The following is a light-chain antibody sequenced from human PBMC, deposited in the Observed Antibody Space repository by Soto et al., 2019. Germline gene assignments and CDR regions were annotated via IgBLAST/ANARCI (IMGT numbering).Light chain of an antibody. CDR1: QSLASNY. CDR2: TAS. V-gene: IGKV3-20*01. J-gene: IGKJ2*01. CDR3: QHYESSLPSYT. Sequence: EIVLTQSPGTLSLPPGERATLSCRASQSLASNYLAWYQQKPGQAPRLLIYTASTRATGIPDRFSGSGSGTDFTLTISRLEPEDFAVYYCQHYESSLPSYTFGQGTKLEVK.